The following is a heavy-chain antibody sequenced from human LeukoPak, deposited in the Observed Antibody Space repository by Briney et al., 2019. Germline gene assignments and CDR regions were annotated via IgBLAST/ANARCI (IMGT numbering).Heavy chain of an antibody. CDR1: RFTFSSYG. V-gene: IGHV3-30*02. J-gene: IGHJ4*02. CDR3: AALCSSTSCYRGTFDY. Sequence: PGGSLRLSCAASRFTFSSYGMHWVRQAPGKGLEWVAFIRYDGSNKYYADSVKGRFTISRDNSKNTLYLQMNSLRAEDTAVYYCAALCSSTSCYRGTFDYWGQGTLVTVSS. D-gene: IGHD2-2*02. CDR2: IRYDGSNK.